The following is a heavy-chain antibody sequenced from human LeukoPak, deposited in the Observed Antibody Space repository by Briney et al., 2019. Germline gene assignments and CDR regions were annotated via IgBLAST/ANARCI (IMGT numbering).Heavy chain of an antibody. D-gene: IGHD4-17*01. J-gene: IGHJ4*02. Sequence: TGGSLRLSCAASGFTFSSYGMHWVRQAPGKGLEWVAVISYDGSNKYYADSVKGRFTISRDNSKNTLYLQMNSLRAEDTAVYYCAKAVPVTNDYWGQGTLVTVSS. CDR3: AKAVPVTNDY. CDR2: ISYDGSNK. V-gene: IGHV3-30*18. CDR1: GFTFSSYG.